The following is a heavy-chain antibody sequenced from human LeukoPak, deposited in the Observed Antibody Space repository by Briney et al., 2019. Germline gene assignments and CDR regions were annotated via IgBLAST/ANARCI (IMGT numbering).Heavy chain of an antibody. D-gene: IGHD6-13*01. Sequence: GGSLRLSCAASGFTFSTYLMSWVRQAPGKGLEWVANIKQDGSEKYYVDSVKGRFTISRDNAKNSLYLQMNSLRAEDTAMYYCARDSAGNDYWGQGTLVTVSS. V-gene: IGHV3-7*01. CDR3: ARDSAGNDY. CDR2: IKQDGSEK. CDR1: GFTFSTYL. J-gene: IGHJ4*02.